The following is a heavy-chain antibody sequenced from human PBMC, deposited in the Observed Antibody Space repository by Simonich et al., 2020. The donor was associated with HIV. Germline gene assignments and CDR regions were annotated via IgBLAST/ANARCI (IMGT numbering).Heavy chain of an antibody. Sequence: QVQLQQWGAGLLKPSETLSLTCAVYGGSFSGYYWTWIRQPPGKGLEWIGEINHSGSTYYNPSLKTRVTISVDTSKNPFSLKLSSVTAADTAVYYCARRTGYDLDYWGQGTLVTVSS. V-gene: IGHV4-34*01. CDR3: ARRTGYDLDY. CDR2: INHSGST. D-gene: IGHD5-12*01. J-gene: IGHJ4*02. CDR1: GGSFSGYY.